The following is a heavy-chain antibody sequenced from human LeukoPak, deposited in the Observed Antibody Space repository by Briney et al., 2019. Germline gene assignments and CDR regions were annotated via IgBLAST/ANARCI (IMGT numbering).Heavy chain of an antibody. CDR3: ARGHESDYGDSDYFDY. CDR2: INHSGST. CDR1: GGSFSGYY. J-gene: IGHJ4*02. V-gene: IGHV4-34*01. Sequence: SETLSLTCAVYGGSFSGYYWSWIRQPPGKGLEWIGEINHSGSTNYNPSLKSRVTISVDTSKNRFSLKLSSVTAADTAVYYCARGHESDYGDSDYFDYWGQGTLVTVSS. D-gene: IGHD4-17*01.